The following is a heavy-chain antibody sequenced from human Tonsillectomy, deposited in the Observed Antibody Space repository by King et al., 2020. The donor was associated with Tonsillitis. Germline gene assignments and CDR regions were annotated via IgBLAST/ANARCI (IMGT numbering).Heavy chain of an antibody. Sequence: QLVQSGAEVKKPGASVKVSCKASGYTFTGYYVHWVRQAPGQGLEWMGWINPNSGGTNYAQKFQGRVTMTRDTSISTAYMELSRLRSNDTAVYYCASSYDGSGYGWFDPWGQGTLVTVSS. CDR3: ASSYDGSGYGWFDP. V-gene: IGHV1-2*02. CDR1: GYTFTGYY. J-gene: IGHJ5*02. D-gene: IGHD3-22*01. CDR2: INPNSGGT.